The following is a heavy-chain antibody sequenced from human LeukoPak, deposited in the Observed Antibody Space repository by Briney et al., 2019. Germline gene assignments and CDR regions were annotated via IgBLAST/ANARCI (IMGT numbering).Heavy chain of an antibody. CDR2: IYYSGST. Sequence: SETLSLTCTVSGGSISSYYWSWIRQPPGKGLEWIGYIYYSGSTNYNPSLKSRVTISVDTSKNQFSLKLSSVTAADTAVYYCARSSGGFDYWGQGTLVTVSS. D-gene: IGHD3-16*01. CDR3: ARSSGGFDY. J-gene: IGHJ4*02. V-gene: IGHV4-59*01. CDR1: GGSISSYY.